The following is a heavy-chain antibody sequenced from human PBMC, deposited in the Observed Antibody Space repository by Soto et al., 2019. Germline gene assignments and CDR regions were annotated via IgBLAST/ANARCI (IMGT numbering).Heavy chain of an antibody. Sequence: QVQLVESGGGVVQPGRSLRLSCAASGFTFSSYGMHWVRQAPGKGLEWVAVISYDGSNKYYADSVKGRFTISRDNSKNTLYLQMNSLSPEDTAVYYCAKDLVTQGYWGHGTLVTVSS. CDR1: GFTFSSYG. J-gene: IGHJ4*01. V-gene: IGHV3-30*18. D-gene: IGHD2-21*02. CDR3: AKDLVTQGY. CDR2: ISYDGSNK.